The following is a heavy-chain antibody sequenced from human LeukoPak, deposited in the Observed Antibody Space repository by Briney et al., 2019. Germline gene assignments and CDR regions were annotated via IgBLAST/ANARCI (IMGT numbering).Heavy chain of an antibody. CDR1: GGSISSSSYY. Sequence: SETLSLTCTVSGGSISSSSYYWGRIRQPPGKGLEWIGSIYYSGSTYYNPSLKSRVTMSVDTSKNQFSLKLSSMTAADTAVYYCARDAVYYGSGSYYYYYYMDVWGKGTTVTISS. D-gene: IGHD3-10*01. V-gene: IGHV4-39*07. CDR3: ARDAVYYGSGSYYYYYYMDV. J-gene: IGHJ6*03. CDR2: IYYSGST.